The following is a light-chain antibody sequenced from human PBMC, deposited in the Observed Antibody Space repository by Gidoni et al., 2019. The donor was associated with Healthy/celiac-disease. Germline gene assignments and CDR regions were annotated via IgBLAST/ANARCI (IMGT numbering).Light chain of an antibody. Sequence: SYELPQPPPVSVSPGQTASITCSGDKLGDKYACWYQQKPGQSPVLVIYQDSKRPSGIPERFSGSNSGNTATLTISGTQAMDEADYYCQAWDSSTASYVVFGGGTKLTVL. CDR3: QAWDSSTASYVV. CDR2: QDS. CDR1: KLGDKY. V-gene: IGLV3-1*01. J-gene: IGLJ2*01.